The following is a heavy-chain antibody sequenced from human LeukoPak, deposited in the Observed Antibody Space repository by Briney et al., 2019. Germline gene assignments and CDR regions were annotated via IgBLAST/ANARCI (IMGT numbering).Heavy chain of an antibody. D-gene: IGHD3-16*01. J-gene: IGHJ4*02. CDR2: ISYSGGT. Sequence: SETLSLTCTVSGDSVSSGGSYWSWVRQPPGKGLEWIGYISYSGGTYYNPSLQSRVTISVDTSKNQFSLKLSSVTAADTAMYYCARQGNFMITFGGGQGTLVTVSS. CDR1: GDSVSSGGSY. CDR3: ARQGNFMITFG. V-gene: IGHV4-30-4*01.